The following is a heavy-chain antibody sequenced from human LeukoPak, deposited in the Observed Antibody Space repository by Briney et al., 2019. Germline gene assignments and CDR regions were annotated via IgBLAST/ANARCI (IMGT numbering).Heavy chain of an antibody. Sequence: GGSLRLSCAASGFTFSNYWMHWVRQAPGKGLVWVSRINSDGSSTTSADSVKGRFTTSRDNAKNTVYLQMNSLRAEDTAVYYCAKGGATVIDYWGQGTLVTVSS. CDR1: GFTFSNYW. V-gene: IGHV3-74*01. CDR2: INSDGSST. J-gene: IGHJ4*02. CDR3: AKGGATVIDY. D-gene: IGHD4-17*01.